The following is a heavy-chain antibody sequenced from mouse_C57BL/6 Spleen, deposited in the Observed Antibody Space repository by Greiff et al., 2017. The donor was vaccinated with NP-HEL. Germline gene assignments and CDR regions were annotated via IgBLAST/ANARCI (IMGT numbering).Heavy chain of an antibody. Sequence: EVQLQQSGPELVKPGASVKMSCKASGYTFTDYNMHWVKQSHGKSLEWIGYINPNNGGTSYNQKFKGKATLTVNKSSSTAYMELRSLTSEDSAVYYCARGALGLRPWYFDVWGTGTTVTVSS. V-gene: IGHV1-22*01. CDR2: INPNNGGT. CDR3: ARGALGLRPWYFDV. J-gene: IGHJ1*03. CDR1: GYTFTDYN. D-gene: IGHD2-4*01.